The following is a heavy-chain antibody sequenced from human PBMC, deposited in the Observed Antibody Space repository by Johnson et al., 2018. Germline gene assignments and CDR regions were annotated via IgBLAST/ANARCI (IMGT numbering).Heavy chain of an antibody. CDR3: ASGGDCSSTSCYGVMDV. CDR1: GFTFDDYA. D-gene: IGHD2-2*01. Sequence: VQLVESGGGLVQPGRSLRLSCAASGFTFDDYAMHWVRQAAGKGLEWVSGVSWNSGSIGYADSVKGRFTISRDNSKNTLYLQMNSLRAEDTAVYYCASGGDCSSTSCYGVMDVWGKGTTVTVSS. J-gene: IGHJ6*03. CDR2: VSWNSGSI. V-gene: IGHV3-9*01.